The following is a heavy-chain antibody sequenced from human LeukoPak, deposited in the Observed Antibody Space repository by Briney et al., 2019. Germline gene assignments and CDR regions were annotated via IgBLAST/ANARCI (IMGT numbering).Heavy chain of an antibody. D-gene: IGHD6-13*01. J-gene: IGHJ4*02. CDR2: IYYSGST. CDR1: GGSISSGDYY. CDR3: AREMSQSSNSPFDY. V-gene: IGHV4-30-4*02. Sequence: SETLSLTCTVSGGSISSGDYYWSWIRQPPGKGLEWIVYIYYSGSTYYNPSLKSRVTISVDTSKNQFSLKLSSVTAADTAVYYCAREMSQSSNSPFDYWGQGTLVTVSS.